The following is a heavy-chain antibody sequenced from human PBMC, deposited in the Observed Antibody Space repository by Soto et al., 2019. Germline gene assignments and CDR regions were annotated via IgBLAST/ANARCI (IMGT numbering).Heavy chain of an antibody. CDR1: GGTFSSYA. CDR3: AKDNFDWNLPGGYMDV. Sequence: SVKVSCKASGGTFSSYAISWVRQAPGQGLEWMGGIIPIFGTANYAQKFQGRVTITADESTSTAYMELNSPRAEDTAVYYCAKDNFDWNLPGGYMDVWGKGTTVTVSS. CDR2: IIPIFGTA. D-gene: IGHD3-9*01. J-gene: IGHJ6*03. V-gene: IGHV1-69*13.